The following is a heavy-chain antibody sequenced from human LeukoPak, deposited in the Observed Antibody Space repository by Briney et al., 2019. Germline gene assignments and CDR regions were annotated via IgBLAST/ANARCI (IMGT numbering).Heavy chain of an antibody. CDR2: ISAYNGNT. J-gene: IGHJ4*02. CDR3: ARSPYYYDSSGYPWGYYFDY. Sequence: ASVKVSCKASGYTFTSYGISWVRQAPGQGLEWMGWISAYNGNTNYAQKLQGRVTMTTDTSTSTAYMELRSLRSDDTAVYYCARSPYYYDSSGYPWGYYFDYWGQGTLVTVSS. D-gene: IGHD3-22*01. CDR1: GYTFTSYG. V-gene: IGHV1-18*01.